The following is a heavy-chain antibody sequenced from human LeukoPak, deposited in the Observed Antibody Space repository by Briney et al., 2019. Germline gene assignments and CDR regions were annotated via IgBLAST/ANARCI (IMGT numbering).Heavy chain of an antibody. CDR2: IYSGGST. CDR1: GFTVSSNY. Sequence: GGSLRLSCAASGFTVSSNYMSWVRQAPGKGLEWVSVIYSGGSTYYADSVKGRFTISRDNSKNPLYLQMNSLRAEDTAVYYCARPSEDYYDSSGLDYWGQGTLVTVSS. D-gene: IGHD3-22*01. V-gene: IGHV3-53*01. J-gene: IGHJ4*02. CDR3: ARPSEDYYDSSGLDY.